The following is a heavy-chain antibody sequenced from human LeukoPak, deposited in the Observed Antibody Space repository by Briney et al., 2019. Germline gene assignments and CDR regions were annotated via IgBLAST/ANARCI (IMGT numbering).Heavy chain of an antibody. V-gene: IGHV7-4-1*02. Sequence: GASVKVSCKASGYTFTSYAMNWVRQAPGQGLEWMGWINTNTGNPTYAQGFTGRFVFSLDTSVSTAYLQISSLKAEDTAVYYCARGVAYYDSSGDAFDIWGQGTMVTVSS. D-gene: IGHD3-22*01. CDR1: GYTFTSYA. CDR3: ARGVAYYDSSGDAFDI. CDR2: INTNTGNP. J-gene: IGHJ3*02.